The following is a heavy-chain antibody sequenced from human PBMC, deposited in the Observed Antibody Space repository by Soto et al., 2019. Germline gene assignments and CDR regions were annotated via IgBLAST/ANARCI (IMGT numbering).Heavy chain of an antibody. Sequence: PGGSLRLSYAASGFTFRSYSMNWVRQAPGKGLEWVSSISSSSSYIYYADSVKGRFTISRDNAKNSLYLQMNSLRAEDTAVYYCARDEAGLAGWLIDYWGQGTLVTVSS. D-gene: IGHD6-19*01. V-gene: IGHV3-21*01. J-gene: IGHJ4*02. CDR2: ISSSSSYI. CDR3: ARDEAGLAGWLIDY. CDR1: GFTFRSYS.